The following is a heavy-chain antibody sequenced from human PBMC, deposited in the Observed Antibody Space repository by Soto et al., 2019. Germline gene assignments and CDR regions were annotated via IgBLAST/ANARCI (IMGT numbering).Heavy chain of an antibody. V-gene: IGHV4-30-2*01. CDR1: GGSISSGGYS. CDR2: IYHSGST. Sequence: SETLSLTCAVSGGSISSGGYSWSWIRQPPGKGLEWIGYIYHSGSTYYNPSLKSRVTISVDRSKNQFSLKLSSVTAADTAVYYCARQDIVLMVYANDYWGQGTLVTSPQ. CDR3: ARQDIVLMVYANDY. J-gene: IGHJ4*02. D-gene: IGHD2-8*01.